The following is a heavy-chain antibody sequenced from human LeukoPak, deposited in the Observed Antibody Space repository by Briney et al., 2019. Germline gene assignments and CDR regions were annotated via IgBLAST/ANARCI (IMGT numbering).Heavy chain of an antibody. CDR3: AREPYRGPLDY. D-gene: IGHD2-2*01. CDR1: GGSISSGGYY. Sequence: ASQTLSLTCTVSGGSISSGGYYWNWIRQHPGKGLEWIGFIYYSGSTYYNTSLKSRVTISIDTSKNQFSLKLSSMTAADTAMYFCAREPYRGPLDYWGQGTLVTVSS. J-gene: IGHJ4*02. CDR2: IYYSGST. V-gene: IGHV4-31*03.